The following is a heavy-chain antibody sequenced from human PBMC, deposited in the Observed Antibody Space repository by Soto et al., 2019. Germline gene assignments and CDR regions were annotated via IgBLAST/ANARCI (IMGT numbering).Heavy chain of an antibody. CDR3: TRGRNSGDGYNGGGY. Sequence: EASVKVSCKASGYTFTSFDINWVRQATGQGLEWMGWMNPNSGHTGYAQKFQGRVTMTRDTPISTAYMELSSLRYEDTAVYYCTRGRNSGDGYNGGGYWGQGTLVTVSS. CDR2: MNPNSGHT. D-gene: IGHD1-1*01. J-gene: IGHJ4*02. V-gene: IGHV1-8*01. CDR1: GYTFTSFD.